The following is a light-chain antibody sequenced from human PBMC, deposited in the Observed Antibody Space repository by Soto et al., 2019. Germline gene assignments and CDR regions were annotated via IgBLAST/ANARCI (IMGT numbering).Light chain of an antibody. CDR1: QSVTSSY. Sequence: EIVLTQSPGTLSLSPGERATLSCRASQSVTSSYLAWYQQKPGQAPRLLIYGASSRATGIPARFSGSGSGTDFTLTISRLKPEDFAVYYCQQYGSSHTFGGGTKVEIK. V-gene: IGKV3-20*01. CDR3: QQYGSSHT. J-gene: IGKJ4*01. CDR2: GAS.